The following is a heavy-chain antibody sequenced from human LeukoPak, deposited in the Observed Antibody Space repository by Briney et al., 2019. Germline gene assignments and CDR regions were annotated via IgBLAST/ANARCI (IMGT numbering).Heavy chain of an antibody. Sequence: GGSLTLSCPASGFTFSSYGMNWVRQAPGKGLEWVSYISTSGSTIYYADSVKGRFTISRDNAKNSLYLQMNSLRAEDTAIYYCARGGTIRSFDYWGQGILVTVSS. CDR2: ISTSGSTI. CDR1: GFTFSSYG. V-gene: IGHV3-48*04. J-gene: IGHJ4*02. D-gene: IGHD3-9*01. CDR3: ARGGTIRSFDY.